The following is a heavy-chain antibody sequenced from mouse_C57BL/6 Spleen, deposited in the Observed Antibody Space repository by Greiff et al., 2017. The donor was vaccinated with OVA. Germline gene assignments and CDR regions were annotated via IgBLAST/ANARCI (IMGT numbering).Heavy chain of an antibody. J-gene: IGHJ2*01. CDR2: INPYNGGT. Sequence: VQLQQSGPVLVKPGASVKMSCKASGYTFTDYYMNWVKQSHGKSLEWIGVINPYNGGTSYNQKFKGKATLTVDKSSSTAYMELNSLTSEDSAVYYCARGGGSLYFDYWGQGTTLTVSS. CDR1: GYTFTDYY. CDR3: ARGGGSLYFDY. V-gene: IGHV1-19*01. D-gene: IGHD1-1*01.